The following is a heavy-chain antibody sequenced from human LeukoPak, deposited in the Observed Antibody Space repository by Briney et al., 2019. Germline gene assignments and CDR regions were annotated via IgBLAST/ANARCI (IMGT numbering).Heavy chain of an antibody. Sequence: GGSLRLSCAASGFTFRTSWMSWVRQAPGKGLEWVANMMHDGSEIYYVDSVKGRFTISRDNAKNSLYLQMNSLRAEDTAVYYCARGAAWFDPWGQGTLVTVSS. CDR3: ARGAAWFDP. V-gene: IGHV3-7*01. D-gene: IGHD2-15*01. J-gene: IGHJ5*02. CDR1: GFTFRTSW. CDR2: MMHDGSEI.